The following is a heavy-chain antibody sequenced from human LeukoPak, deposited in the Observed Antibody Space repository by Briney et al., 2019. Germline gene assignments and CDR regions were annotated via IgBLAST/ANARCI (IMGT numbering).Heavy chain of an antibody. CDR1: GGTFSSYA. D-gene: IGHD3-22*01. CDR2: IIMILGIA. J-gene: IGHJ3*02. V-gene: IGHV1-69*04. Sequence: GASVKVSCKASGGTFSSYAISCVRQAPGQGLEWMGGIIMILGIANYAQKFLGRVMITAEKSTSTAYMQLSSLRSEDTAVYYCARTSQRDYYDVVAFDIWGQGTMVTVSS. CDR3: ARTSQRDYYDVVAFDI.